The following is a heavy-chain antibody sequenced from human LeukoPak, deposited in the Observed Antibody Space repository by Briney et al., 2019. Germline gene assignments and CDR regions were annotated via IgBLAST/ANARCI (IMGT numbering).Heavy chain of an antibody. CDR3: ARTQSQSGSYRYYFGY. Sequence: SETLSLTCTVSGASVGSAGYHWSWIRQPPGGGLEWIGYIYYISNTNYNPSLKSRVTMSVDPSKNQFSLKLNSVTAADTAVYYCARTQSQSGSYRYYFGYWGQGTLVTVSS. D-gene: IGHD1-26*01. CDR2: IYYISNT. V-gene: IGHV4-61*08. CDR1: GASVGSAGYH. J-gene: IGHJ4*02.